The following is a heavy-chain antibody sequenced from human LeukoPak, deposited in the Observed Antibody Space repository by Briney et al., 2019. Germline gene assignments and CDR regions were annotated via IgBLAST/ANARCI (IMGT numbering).Heavy chain of an antibody. V-gene: IGHV4-34*01. Sequence: SETLSLTCAVYGGFFSGYYWSWIRQPPGKGLEWIGEINHSGSTNYNPSLKSRVTISVDTSKNQFSLKLSSVTAADTAVYYCARADRPCSGGSCYYYFDYWGQGTLVTVSS. J-gene: IGHJ4*02. CDR1: GGFFSGYY. CDR3: ARADRPCSGGSCYYYFDY. CDR2: INHSGST. D-gene: IGHD2-15*01.